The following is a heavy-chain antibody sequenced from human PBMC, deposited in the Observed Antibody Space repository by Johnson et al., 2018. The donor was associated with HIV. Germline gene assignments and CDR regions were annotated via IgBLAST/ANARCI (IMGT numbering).Heavy chain of an antibody. V-gene: IGHV3-30*04. D-gene: IGHD2-8*02. Sequence: QVQLVESGGGVVQPGRSLRLSCAASGFTFSSYAIHWVRQAPGKGLEWVAVISYDGSNKYYADSVKGRFTMSRDNAKNTLYLQMNSLRAEDTAVYYCARDPICTGGVCSDAFDIWGQGTMVTVSS. CDR2: ISYDGSNK. CDR3: ARDPICTGGVCSDAFDI. CDR1: GFTFSSYA. J-gene: IGHJ3*02.